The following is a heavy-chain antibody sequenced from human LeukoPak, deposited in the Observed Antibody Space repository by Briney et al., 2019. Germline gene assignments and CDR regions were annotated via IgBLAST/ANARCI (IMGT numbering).Heavy chain of an antibody. CDR3: ARLHRGPYYYDSSGYIDY. Sequence: PGGSLRLSCAASGFIFSTYGMNGVRQATGKGLEWVAVIWYDGSNKYYADSVKGRFTISRDNSKNTLYLEMNSLRAEDTAVYYCARLHRGPYYYDSSGYIDYWGQGTLVTVSS. J-gene: IGHJ4*02. CDR2: IWYDGSNK. V-gene: IGHV3-33*08. D-gene: IGHD3-22*01. CDR1: GFIFSTYG.